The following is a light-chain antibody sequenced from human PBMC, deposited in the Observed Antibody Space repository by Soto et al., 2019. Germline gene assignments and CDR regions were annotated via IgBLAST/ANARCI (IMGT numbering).Light chain of an antibody. V-gene: IGLV2-14*01. CDR1: SSDVGGYNY. CDR3: SSYTSSITYV. CDR2: EVS. Sequence: QSVLTQPASVSGSPGQSITISCTGTSSDVGGYNYVSWYQQRPGKAPKLMIYEVSNRPSGVSIRFSGSKSGNTASLTISGLQAAEEADYYCSSYTSSITYVFGTGTKVTVL. J-gene: IGLJ1*01.